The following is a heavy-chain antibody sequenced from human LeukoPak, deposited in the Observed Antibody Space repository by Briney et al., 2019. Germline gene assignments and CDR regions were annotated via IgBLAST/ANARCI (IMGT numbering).Heavy chain of an antibody. CDR2: IYYTGST. CDR3: ARNLIPEQLVLNF. Sequence: SETLSLTCTVSGGSISTSNYYWNWIRQPPGKGLEWIGYIYYTGSTNYNPSLKSRVTMSVDTSKNQFSLNLKSVTPEDTAVYYCARNLIPEQLVLNFWGQGTLVTVSS. J-gene: IGHJ4*02. V-gene: IGHV4-61*01. D-gene: IGHD6-13*01. CDR1: GGSISTSNYY.